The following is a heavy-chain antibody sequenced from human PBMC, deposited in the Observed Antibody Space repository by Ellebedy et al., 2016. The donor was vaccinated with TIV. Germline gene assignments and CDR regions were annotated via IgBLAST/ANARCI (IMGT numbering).Heavy chain of an antibody. CDR1: GFSFRSYW. CDR2: IRGDSEK. Sequence: GESLKISCEAFGFSFRSYWMSWVRQAPGKGLEWVANIRGDSEKYYVDSVKGRFTISRANGKNSLYRQMHSLRPEDTAVYYCARRGSYGDYAVQINSWFDSWGQGTLVTVSS. D-gene: IGHD4-17*01. J-gene: IGHJ5*01. CDR3: ARRGSYGDYAVQINSWFDS. V-gene: IGHV3-7*01.